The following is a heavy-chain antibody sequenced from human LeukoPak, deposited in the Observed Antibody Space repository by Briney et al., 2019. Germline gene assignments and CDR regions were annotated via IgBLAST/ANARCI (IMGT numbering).Heavy chain of an antibody. CDR1: GFTFSSYA. CDR3: AREGGSSTSSGDNWFDP. D-gene: IGHD2-2*01. J-gene: IGHJ5*02. V-gene: IGHV3-23*01. Sequence: PGGSLRLSCAASGFTFSSYAMSWVRQAPGKGLEWVSAISGSGGSTYYADSVKGRFTISRDNSKNTLYLQMNSLRAEDTAVYYCAREGGSSTSSGDNWFDPWGQGTLVTVSS. CDR2: ISGSGGST.